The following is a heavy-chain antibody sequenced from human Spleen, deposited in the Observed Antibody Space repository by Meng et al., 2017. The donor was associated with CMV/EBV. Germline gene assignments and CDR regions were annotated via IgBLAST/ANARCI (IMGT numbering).Heavy chain of an antibody. V-gene: IGHV3-11*01. J-gene: IGHJ6*02. CDR2: ISSSGSTI. Sequence: GGSLRLSCAASGFTFSDYYMSWIRQAPGKGLEWVSYISSSGSTIYYADSVKGRFTISRDNAKNSLYLQMNSLRAEDTAVYYCARTTRGDYDYYYGMDVWGQGTTVTVSS. CDR1: GFTFSDYY. D-gene: IGHD2-21*02. CDR3: ARTTRGDYDYYYGMDV.